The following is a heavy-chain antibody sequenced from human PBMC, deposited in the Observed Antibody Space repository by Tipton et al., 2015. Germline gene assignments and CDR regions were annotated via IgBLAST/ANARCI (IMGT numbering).Heavy chain of an antibody. D-gene: IGHD6-13*01. Sequence: TLSLTCTVSGDSISRSNYYWGWIRQSPGKGLEWIGSILHRGTTYYNPSLRSRVSLSIDTSSNQFSLSLTSVTAADTALYYCARHVFIQGSWYQWFDPWGQGTLVTVS. CDR2: ILHRGTT. V-gene: IGHV4-39*01. CDR1: GDSISRSNYY. CDR3: ARHVFIQGSWYQWFDP. J-gene: IGHJ5*02.